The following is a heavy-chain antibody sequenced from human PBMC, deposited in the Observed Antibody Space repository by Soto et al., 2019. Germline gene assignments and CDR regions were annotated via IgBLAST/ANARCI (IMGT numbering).Heavy chain of an antibody. J-gene: IGHJ4*02. Sequence: GGSLRLSWAASGFTLSNNYMSWVRQAPGKGLEWVSLIYSGGSTYYADSVKGRFTISRDSSKNTLYLQMNSLRAEDTAMYYCAAYSHKGYWGQGTLVTVSS. CDR1: GFTLSNNY. CDR3: AAYSHKGY. CDR2: IYSGGST. D-gene: IGHD3-16*01. V-gene: IGHV3-66*01.